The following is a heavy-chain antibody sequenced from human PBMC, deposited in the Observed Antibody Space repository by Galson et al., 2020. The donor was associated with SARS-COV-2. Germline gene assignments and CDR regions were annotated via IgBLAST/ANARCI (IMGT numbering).Heavy chain of an antibody. J-gene: IGHJ4*01. CDR2: IYSKGSST. D-gene: IGHD7-27*01. CDR3: ARGDMGNDYFDY. CDR1: GFTFSSYW. V-gene: IGHV3-74*01. Sequence: GGSLRLSCAASGFTFSSYWMHWVRQAPGKGLVWVSRIYSKGSSTSYADSVKGRFTISGDNAKNTLYLQMNSLRAEDTAVYYCARGDMGNDYFDYWGQEPWSPSPQ.